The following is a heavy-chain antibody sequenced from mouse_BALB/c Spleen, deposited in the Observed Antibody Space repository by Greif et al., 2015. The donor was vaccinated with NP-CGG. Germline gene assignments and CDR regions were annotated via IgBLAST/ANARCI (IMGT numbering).Heavy chain of an antibody. CDR2: ISSGSSTI. V-gene: IGHV5-17*02. CDR3: AREDPDYAMDY. J-gene: IGHJ4*01. Sequence: EVKLVESGGGLVQPGGSRKLSCAASGFTFSSFGMHWVRQAPEKGLERVAYISSGSSTIYYADTVKGRFTISRDNPKNPLFLQMTSLRSEDTAMYYWAREDPDYAMDYWGQGTSVTVSS. CDR1: GFTFSSFG.